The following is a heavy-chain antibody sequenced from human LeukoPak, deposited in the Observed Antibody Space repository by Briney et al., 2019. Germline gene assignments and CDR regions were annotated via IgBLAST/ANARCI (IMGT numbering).Heavy chain of an antibody. CDR1: GYTFTAYY. CDR3: ARAAAATMANYFDY. V-gene: IGHV1-2*02. CDR2: INPDSGGT. J-gene: IGHJ4*02. D-gene: IGHD6-13*01. Sequence: GASVKVSFTSSGYTFTAYYMYGVRQAPGQGLESMGWINPDSGGTNYAQKFQGRVTMTRDTSISTAYMELSRLRSDDTAVFYCARAAAATMANYFDYWGQGTLVTVSS.